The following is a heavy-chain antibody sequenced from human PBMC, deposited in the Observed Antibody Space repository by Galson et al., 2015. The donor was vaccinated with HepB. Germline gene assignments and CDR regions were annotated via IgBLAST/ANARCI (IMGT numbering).Heavy chain of an antibody. CDR2: IIPIFGPA. CDR1: GGTFSSYA. V-gene: IGHV1-69*13. CDR3: ARGDFGVVIGYYYYGMDV. D-gene: IGHD3-3*01. Sequence: SVKVSCKASGGTFSSYAISWVRQAPGQGLEWMGGIIPIFGPANYAQKFQGRVTITADESTRTAYMELSRLRSEDTAVYYCARGDFGVVIGYYYYGMDVWGQGTTVTVSS. J-gene: IGHJ6*02.